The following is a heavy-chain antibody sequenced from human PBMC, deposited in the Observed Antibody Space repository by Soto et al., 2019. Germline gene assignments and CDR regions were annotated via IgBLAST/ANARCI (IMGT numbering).Heavy chain of an antibody. J-gene: IGHJ4*02. Sequence: GGSLRLSCAASGFTFSSYSMHWVRQAPGKGLEWVAVISYDGSNKYYADSVKGRFTISRDNSKNTLYLQMNSLRAEDTAVYYCSKPITYYDILTGPDYWGQGT. D-gene: IGHD3-9*01. CDR3: SKPITYYDILTGPDY. CDR1: GFTFSSYS. CDR2: ISYDGSNK. V-gene: IGHV3-30*18.